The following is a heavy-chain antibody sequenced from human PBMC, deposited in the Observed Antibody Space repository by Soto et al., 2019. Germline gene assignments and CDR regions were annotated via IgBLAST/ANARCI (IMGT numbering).Heavy chain of an antibody. V-gene: IGHV1-69*13. CDR2: IIPIFGTA. J-gene: IGHJ6*02. Sequence: VKVSCKASGGTFSSYAISWVRQAPGQGLEWMGGIIPIFGTANYAQKFQGRVTITADESTSTAYMELSSLRSEDTAVYYCASSGAIQDDYYYYGMDVWGQGTTVTVSS. D-gene: IGHD1-26*01. CDR3: ASSGAIQDDYYYYGMDV. CDR1: GGTFSSYA.